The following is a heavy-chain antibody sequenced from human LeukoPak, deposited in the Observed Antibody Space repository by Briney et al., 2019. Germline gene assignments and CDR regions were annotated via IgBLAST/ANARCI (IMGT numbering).Heavy chain of an antibody. J-gene: IGHJ4*02. V-gene: IGHV1-46*01. CDR3: ARSTVVTAQYDY. CDR1: GYTFASYY. D-gene: IGHD4-23*01. CDR2: INPSGGST. Sequence: ASVKVSCKASGYTFASYYMDWVRQAPGQELEWMGIINPSGGSTSYAQKFQGRVTMTRDTSTSTVYMELSSLRSEDTAVYYCARSTVVTAQYDYWGQGTLVTVSS.